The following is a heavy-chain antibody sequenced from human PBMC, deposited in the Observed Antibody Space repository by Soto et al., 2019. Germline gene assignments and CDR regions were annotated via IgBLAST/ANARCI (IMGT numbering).Heavy chain of an antibody. CDR3: ARGTDSYYTFEAFEI. D-gene: IGHD3-22*01. V-gene: IGHV4-39*01. CDR1: GGSISSGSYY. J-gene: IGHJ3*02. Sequence: SETLSLTCTVSGGSISSGSYYWDWIRQPPGKGLEWIGNVYYSGSTNYNPSLESRVTISVDTSKNQFSLKLSSVTAADTAVYYCARGTDSYYTFEAFEIWGQGTMVTVSS. CDR2: VYYSGST.